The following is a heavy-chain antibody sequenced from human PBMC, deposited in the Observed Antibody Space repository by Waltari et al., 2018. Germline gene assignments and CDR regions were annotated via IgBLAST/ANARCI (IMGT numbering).Heavy chain of an antibody. D-gene: IGHD3-10*01. J-gene: IGHJ4*02. CDR1: GCSISSGGYY. V-gene: IGHV4-31*03. Sequence: QVQLQESGPGLVKPSQTLSLTCTVSGCSISSGGYYWSWIRQHPGKGLEWIGYIYYSGSTYYNPSLKSRVTISVDTSKNQFSLKLSSVTAADTAVYYCARSLLLWFGELNPPFDYWGQGTLVTVSS. CDR2: IYYSGST. CDR3: ARSLLLWFGELNPPFDY.